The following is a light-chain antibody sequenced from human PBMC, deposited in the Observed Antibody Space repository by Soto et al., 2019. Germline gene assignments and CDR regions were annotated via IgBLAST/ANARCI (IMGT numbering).Light chain of an antibody. CDR3: QQRRDWPLT. CDR2: DAS. CDR1: QSVSSY. J-gene: IGKJ4*01. V-gene: IGKV3-11*01. Sequence: EIVLTQSPATLSLSPGERATPSCRASQSVSSYLAWYQQKPGQAPRLLISDASNRATGIPARFSGSGSGTDFTLTVSSLEPEDFAVYYCQQRRDWPLTFGGGTKVEI.